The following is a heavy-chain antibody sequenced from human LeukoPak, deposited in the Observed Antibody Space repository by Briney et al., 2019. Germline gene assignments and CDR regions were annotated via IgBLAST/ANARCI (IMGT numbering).Heavy chain of an antibody. D-gene: IGHD3-22*01. Sequence: GSSVKVSCKAPGGTFSSYTISWVRQAPGQGLEWMGRIIPILGIANYAQKFQGRVTITADKSTSTAYMELSSLRSEDTAVYYCASAPTYYYDSSGYYYFDYWGQGTLVTVSS. V-gene: IGHV1-69*02. CDR2: IIPILGIA. CDR1: GGTFSSYT. CDR3: ASAPTYYYDSSGYYYFDY. J-gene: IGHJ4*02.